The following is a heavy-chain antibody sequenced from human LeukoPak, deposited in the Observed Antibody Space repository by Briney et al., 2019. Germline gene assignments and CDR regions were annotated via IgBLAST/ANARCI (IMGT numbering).Heavy chain of an antibody. CDR3: ARASRGWYSTAGGY. D-gene: IGHD6-19*01. V-gene: IGHV1-3*01. CDR2: INAGNGNT. J-gene: IGHJ4*02. CDR1: GYTFTSYA. Sequence: ASVKVSCKASGYTFTSYAMHWVRQAPGQRLEWMGWINAGNGNTKYSQKFQGRVTITRDTSASTAYMELSSLRSEDTAVYYCARASRGWYSTAGGYWGQGTLVSVSS.